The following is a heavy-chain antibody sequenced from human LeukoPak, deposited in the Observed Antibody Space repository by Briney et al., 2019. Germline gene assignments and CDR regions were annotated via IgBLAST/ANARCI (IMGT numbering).Heavy chain of an antibody. CDR1: GFTFRDYT. D-gene: IGHD2-21*01. Sequence: GGSLRLSCAASGFTFRDYTMNWVRQAPEKGLEFVSGIYENGGTTYYADSVKGRFSISRDNSKNTLYLQMDSLRGEDTAVYYCAKDFRIGYSAHFDYWGQGALVTVSS. CDR3: AKDFRIGYSAHFDY. J-gene: IGHJ4*02. V-gene: IGHV3-23*01. CDR2: IYENGGTT.